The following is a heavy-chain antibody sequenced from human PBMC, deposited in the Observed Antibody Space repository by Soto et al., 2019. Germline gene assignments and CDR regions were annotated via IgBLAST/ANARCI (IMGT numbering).Heavy chain of an antibody. CDR1: GFTFSNYG. Sequence: QGQLVESGGGVVQPGRSLSLSCAASGFTFSNYGLHWVRQAPGKGLEWVADIWYDGRSKNYVDSVKGRFTISRDNSKNTLYLEMNSLRAEDSAVYYCGRVDRYYGMDVWGQGTTVTVSS. CDR3: GRVDRYYGMDV. J-gene: IGHJ6*02. V-gene: IGHV3-33*01. CDR2: IWYDGRSK.